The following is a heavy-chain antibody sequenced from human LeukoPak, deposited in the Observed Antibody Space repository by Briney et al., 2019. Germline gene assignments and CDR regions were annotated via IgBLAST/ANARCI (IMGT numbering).Heavy chain of an antibody. D-gene: IGHD2-21*02. CDR2: INHSGST. J-gene: IGHJ4*02. Sequence: SETLSLTCAVYGGSFSGYYWSWIRQPPGKGLEWIGEINHSGSTNYNPSLKSRVTISVDTSKNQFSLKLSSVTAADTAVYYCARRMAVTADYWGQGTLVTVSS. CDR3: ARRMAVTADY. CDR1: GGSFSGYY. V-gene: IGHV4-34*01.